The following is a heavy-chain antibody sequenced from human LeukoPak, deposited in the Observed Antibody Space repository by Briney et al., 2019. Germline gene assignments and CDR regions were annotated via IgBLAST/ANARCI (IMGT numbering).Heavy chain of an antibody. V-gene: IGHV3-21*06. CDR1: GFTFSNYS. J-gene: IGHJ4*02. CDR3: ARGHYYDSSGYWCPFDY. D-gene: IGHD3-22*01. CDR2: ISSRSGYI. Sequence: GGSLRLSCAASGFTFSNYSMNWVRQAPGKGLEWVSSISSRSGYIHYADSVKGRFTISRNNAKNSLYLQMNSLRAEDTAVYYCARGHYYDSSGYWCPFDYWGQGTLVTVSS.